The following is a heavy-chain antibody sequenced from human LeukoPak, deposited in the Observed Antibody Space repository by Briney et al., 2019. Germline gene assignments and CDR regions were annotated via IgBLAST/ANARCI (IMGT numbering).Heavy chain of an antibody. CDR2: ISGSGGST. CDR3: AKDRNIVVVPARSTDWFDP. J-gene: IGHJ5*02. V-gene: IGHV3-23*01. CDR1: GFTFSSDG. Sequence: GGTLRLSCAASGFTFSSDGMSWVRQAPGKGLEWVSAISGSGGSTYYADSVKGRFTISRDNSKNTLYLQMNSLRAEDTAVYYCAKDRNIVVVPARSTDWFDPWGQGTLVTVSS. D-gene: IGHD2-2*01.